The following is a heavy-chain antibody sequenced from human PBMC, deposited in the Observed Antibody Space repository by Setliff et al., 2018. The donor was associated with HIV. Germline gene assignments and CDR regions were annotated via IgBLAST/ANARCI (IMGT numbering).Heavy chain of an antibody. CDR1: GFTLSDYY. CDR3: AKTPLY. J-gene: IGHJ4*02. Sequence: GGSLRLSCAVSGFTLSDYYMDWVRQAPGKGLAWVSTISGSGGNTYYADSVKGRFAISRDNSKNTLYLQMNSLRAEDTAVYYCAKTPLYWGQGTLVTVSS. V-gene: IGHV3-23*01. CDR2: ISGSGGNT.